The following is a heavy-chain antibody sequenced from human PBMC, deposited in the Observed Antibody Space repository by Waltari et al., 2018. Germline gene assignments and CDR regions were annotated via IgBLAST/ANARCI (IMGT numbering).Heavy chain of an antibody. CDR3: AREPAVAGTPHGMDV. CDR2: IYYSGST. J-gene: IGHJ6*02. V-gene: IGHV4-59*01. CDR1: GGSISSYY. D-gene: IGHD6-19*01. Sequence: QVQLQESGPGLVKPAETLSLTCTVSGGSISSYYRSWIRPPPGKGLEWIGYIYYSGSTNYNPSLKSRVTISVDTSKNQFSLKLSSVTAADTAVYYCAREPAVAGTPHGMDVWGQGTTVTVSS.